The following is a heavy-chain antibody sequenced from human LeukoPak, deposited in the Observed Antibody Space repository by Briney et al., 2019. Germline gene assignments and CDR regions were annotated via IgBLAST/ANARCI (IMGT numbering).Heavy chain of an antibody. CDR1: GFTFSSYA. J-gene: IGHJ4*02. CDR3: ARETYDYVWGSYREVRGVDY. CDR2: ISYDGSNK. V-gene: IGHV3-30-3*01. D-gene: IGHD3-16*02. Sequence: PGESPRLSCAASGFTFSSYAMHWVRQAPGKGLEWVAVISYDGSNKYYADSVKGRFTISRDNSKNTLYLQMNSLRAEDTAVYYCARETYDYVWGSYREVRGVDYWGQGTLVTVSP.